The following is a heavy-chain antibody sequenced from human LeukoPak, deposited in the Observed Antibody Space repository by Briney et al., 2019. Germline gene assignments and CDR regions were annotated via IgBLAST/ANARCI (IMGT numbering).Heavy chain of an antibody. CDR3: ARGRVGALLHALDI. V-gene: IGHV3-23*01. D-gene: IGHD1-26*01. Sequence: GGSLRLSCAGSGFTFGSYAIKWVRQARGKGLECVSAIRTSSSATYYADSVKGRFATSRDDSRSTVFLQMNSLRAEDTAVYYCARGRVGALLHALDIWGQGTLVAVSS. CDR1: GFTFGSYA. J-gene: IGHJ3*02. CDR2: IRTSSSAT.